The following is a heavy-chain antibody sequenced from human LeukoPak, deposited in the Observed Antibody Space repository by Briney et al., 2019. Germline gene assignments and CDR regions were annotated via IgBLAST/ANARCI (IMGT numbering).Heavy chain of an antibody. D-gene: IGHD3-16*02. CDR3: ARRAYYDYVWGSYRHNWFDP. J-gene: IGHJ5*02. Sequence: GESLKISCKGSGYRFTSYWIGWVRQMPGKGLEWMGIIYPGDSDTRYSPSFQGQVTISADKSISTAYLQWSSLKASDTAMYYCARRAYYDYVWGSYRHNWFDPWGQGTLVTVSS. V-gene: IGHV5-51*01. CDR2: IYPGDSDT. CDR1: GYRFTSYW.